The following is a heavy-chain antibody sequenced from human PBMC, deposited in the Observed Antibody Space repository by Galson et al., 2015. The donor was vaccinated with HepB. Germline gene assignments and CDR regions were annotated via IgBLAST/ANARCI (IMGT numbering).Heavy chain of an antibody. CDR1: GYTFISYD. CDR2: MNPKSGNT. CDR3: ARVGTVDTAMGPFDY. V-gene: IGHV1-8*01. J-gene: IGHJ4*02. Sequence: SVKVSCKASGYTFISYDINWVRQATGQGLEWMGWMNPKSGNTGYGQKFQGRVTMTRNTSISTAYMELSSLRSEDTAVYYCARVGTVDTAMGPFDYWGQGTLVTVSS. D-gene: IGHD5-18*01.